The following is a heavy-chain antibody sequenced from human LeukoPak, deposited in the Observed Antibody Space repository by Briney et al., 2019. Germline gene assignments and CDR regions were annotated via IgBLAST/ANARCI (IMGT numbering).Heavy chain of an antibody. J-gene: IGHJ4*02. Sequence: SVKVSCTASGGTFTSYAISWVRQAPGQGLEWMGGIIPIFGTANYAQKFKGRVTITTDESTSTAYMELSSLRSEDTAVYYCVRDRGSYYGSGSYYGIFDYWGQGTLVTVSS. CDR1: GGTFTSYA. CDR3: VRDRGSYYGSGSYYGIFDY. CDR2: IIPIFGTA. V-gene: IGHV1-69*05. D-gene: IGHD3-10*01.